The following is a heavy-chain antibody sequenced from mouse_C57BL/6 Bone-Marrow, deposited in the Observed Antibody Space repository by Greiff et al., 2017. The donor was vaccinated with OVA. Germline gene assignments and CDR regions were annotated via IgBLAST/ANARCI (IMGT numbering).Heavy chain of an antibody. V-gene: IGHV5-6*01. J-gene: IGHJ3*01. CDR2: ISSGGSYT. D-gene: IGHD2-1*01. CDR1: GFTFSSYG. Sequence: EVKLMESGGDLVKPGGSLKLSCAASGFTFSSYGMSWVRQTPDKRLEWVATISSGGSYTYYPDSVKGRFTISRDNAKNTLYLQMSSLKSEDTAMYYCARQRLWYPWFAYWGQGTLVTVSA. CDR3: ARQRLWYPWFAY.